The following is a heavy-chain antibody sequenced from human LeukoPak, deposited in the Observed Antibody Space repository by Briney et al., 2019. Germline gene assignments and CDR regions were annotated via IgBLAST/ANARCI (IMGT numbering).Heavy chain of an antibody. V-gene: IGHV5-51*01. Sequence: GESLKISCKGSGYSFTSYWIGWVRQMPGKGLEWMGIIYPGDSDTRYSPSFQGQVTISADKSISTAYLQWSSLKASDTAMYYCARRYDSSGYYAAFDYWGQGTLVTVSS. D-gene: IGHD3-22*01. CDR2: IYPGDSDT. CDR3: ARRYDSSGYYAAFDY. J-gene: IGHJ4*02. CDR1: GYSFTSYW.